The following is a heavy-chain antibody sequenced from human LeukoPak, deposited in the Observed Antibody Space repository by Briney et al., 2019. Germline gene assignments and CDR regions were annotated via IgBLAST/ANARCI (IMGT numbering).Heavy chain of an antibody. Sequence: SETLSLTCTVSGGSISSYYWSWIRQPAGKGLEWIGRIYTSGSTNYNPSLKSRVTMSVDTSKNQFSLKLSSVTAADTAVYYCARDRLDTAMVTPFDYWGQGTLVTVSS. CDR1: GGSISSYY. V-gene: IGHV4-4*07. CDR3: ARDRLDTAMVTPFDY. CDR2: IYTSGST. D-gene: IGHD5-18*01. J-gene: IGHJ4*02.